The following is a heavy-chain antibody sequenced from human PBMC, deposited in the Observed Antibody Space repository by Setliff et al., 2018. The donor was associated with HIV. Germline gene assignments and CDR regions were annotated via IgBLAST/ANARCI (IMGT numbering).Heavy chain of an antibody. D-gene: IGHD4-4*01. Sequence: SETLSLTCAVSGGAITNSRHYWVWIRQSPGKGLEWIGTRISDSATTSVNPSLKSRVTISLDTSKKQFSLKVSSVTAADTAIYYCARGKHDFSNYGSSDYFYYMDVWGKGTTVTVSS. CDR1: GGAITNSRHY. CDR3: ARGKHDFSNYGSSDYFYYMDV. J-gene: IGHJ6*03. CDR2: ISDSATT. V-gene: IGHV4-39*07.